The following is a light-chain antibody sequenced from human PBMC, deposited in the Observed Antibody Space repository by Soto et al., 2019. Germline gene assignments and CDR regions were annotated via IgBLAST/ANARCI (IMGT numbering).Light chain of an antibody. CDR1: QSISSS. V-gene: IGKV1-5*01. CDR2: DAS. J-gene: IGKJ4*01. CDR3: QQFNSYPLT. Sequence: IHMTQSPSTRAASVGRGIPSTRRASQSISSSLAWYQQKPGKAPNLLIYDASSLESGVPSRFSGSGSGTEFTLTISSLQPDDFAAYYCQQFNSYPLTFGGGTKVDIK.